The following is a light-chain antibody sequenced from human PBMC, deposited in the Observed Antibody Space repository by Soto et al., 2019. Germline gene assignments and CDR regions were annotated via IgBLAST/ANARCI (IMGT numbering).Light chain of an antibody. J-gene: IGKJ2*01. V-gene: IGKV1-12*01. Sequence: DIQMTQSPSSVSASVGDRVTITCRASQDIGNFLAWYQQTPGKAPKLLIHGASSLYRGVASRFSGGGTGTDFTLTILSLQPEDFATYYCPQTRAFPRTFGQGTKLDSK. CDR2: GAS. CDR3: PQTRAFPRT. CDR1: QDIGNF.